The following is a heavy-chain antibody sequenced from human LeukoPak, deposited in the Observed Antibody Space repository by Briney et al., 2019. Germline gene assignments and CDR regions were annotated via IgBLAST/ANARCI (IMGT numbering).Heavy chain of an antibody. D-gene: IGHD3-9*01. CDR1: GFTFSSYG. J-gene: IGHJ4*02. CDR2: ISYDGSNK. V-gene: IGHV3-30*18. Sequence: GGSLRLSCAASGFTFSSYGMHWVRQAPGKGLEWVAVISYDGSNKYYADSVKGRFTISRDNSKNTLYLQMNSLRAEDTAVYYCAKVDIASAAAGDYWGQGTLVTVSS. CDR3: AKVDIASAAAGDY.